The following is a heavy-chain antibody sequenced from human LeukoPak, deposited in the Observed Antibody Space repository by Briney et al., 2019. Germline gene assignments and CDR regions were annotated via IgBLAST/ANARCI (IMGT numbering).Heavy chain of an antibody. CDR1: GFTFSSYA. Sequence: GGSLRLSCAASGFTFSSYAMSWVRQAPGKGLEWVSAISGSGGSTYYADSVKGRFTISRDNSKNTLYLQMNSLRAEDTAVYYCARDPEFNYDSSGSGLDFQHWGQGTLVTVSS. D-gene: IGHD3-22*01. CDR2: ISGSGGST. V-gene: IGHV3-23*01. J-gene: IGHJ1*01. CDR3: ARDPEFNYDSSGSGLDFQH.